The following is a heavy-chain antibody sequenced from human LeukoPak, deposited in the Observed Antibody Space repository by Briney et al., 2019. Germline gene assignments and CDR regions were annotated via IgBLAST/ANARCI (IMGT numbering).Heavy chain of an antibody. CDR3: ARGPWAYYDILTGPFDY. CDR2: ISSNGGST. V-gene: IGHV3-64*01. CDR1: GFTFSSYA. Sequence: GRSLRLSCAASGFTFSSYAMHWVRQAPGKGLEYVSAISSNGGSTYYANSVKGRFTISRDNSKNTLYLQMGSLRAEDMAVYYCARGPWAYYDILTGPFDYWGQGTLVTVSS. J-gene: IGHJ4*02. D-gene: IGHD3-9*01.